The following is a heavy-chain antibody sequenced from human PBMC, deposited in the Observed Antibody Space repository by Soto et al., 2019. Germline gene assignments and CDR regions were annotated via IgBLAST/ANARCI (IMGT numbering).Heavy chain of an antibody. D-gene: IGHD5-18*01. CDR1: GFTFSSYW. J-gene: IGHJ4*02. CDR2: IKQEGSEK. Sequence: GGSLRLSCAASGFTFSSYWMTWVRQAPGKGLEWVANIKQEGSEKYYVDSVKGRFTISRDDAKNSLYLQMNTLRAEDTAVYYCARGYSIDYWGQGTLVTVSS. V-gene: IGHV3-7*03. CDR3: ARGYSIDY.